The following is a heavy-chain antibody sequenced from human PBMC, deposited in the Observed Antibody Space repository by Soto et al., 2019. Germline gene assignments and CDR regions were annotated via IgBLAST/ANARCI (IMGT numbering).Heavy chain of an antibody. CDR2: IWYDGSKK. Sequence: QVQLVESGGGVVQPGRSLTLSCAASGLTFSNYGMHWVRQAPGKGLEWVAVIWYDGSKKYYIDSGKGRFTVSRDNSKNTLYLQMNGLRVEDTAVYYWARDLRSRYFDLWGRGTLVTVSS. D-gene: IGHD2-15*01. CDR1: GLTFSNYG. CDR3: ARDLRSRYFDL. J-gene: IGHJ2*01. V-gene: IGHV3-33*01.